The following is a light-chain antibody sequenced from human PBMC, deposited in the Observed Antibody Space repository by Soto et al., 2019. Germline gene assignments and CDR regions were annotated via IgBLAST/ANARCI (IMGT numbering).Light chain of an antibody. CDR1: SSNIGAGYD. Sequence: QSVLTQPPSVSGDPGQRVTISCTGSSSNIGAGYDVHWYQQLPGTAPKLLIYGNSNRPSGVPDRFSGSKSRTSASLAITGLQAEDEADYYCQSYDSRLSGAVVLGGGTKLTV. J-gene: IGLJ2*01. CDR3: QSYDSRLSGAVV. V-gene: IGLV1-40*01. CDR2: GNS.